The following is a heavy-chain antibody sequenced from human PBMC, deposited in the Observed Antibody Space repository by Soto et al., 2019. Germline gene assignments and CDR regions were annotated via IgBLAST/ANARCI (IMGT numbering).Heavy chain of an antibody. V-gene: IGHV4-4*02. J-gene: IGHJ5*02. CDR1: GGSISSNNW. CDR2: IHHSGET. Sequence: QVQLQESGPGLVKPSGTLSLTCAVSGGSISSNNWWSWVRQPPGKGLEWIGEIHHSGETSYNPSLKSRVTISIDKSKNQFVLRLNSLTAADTAVYYCARVQPTANTRDWFDPWGQGTLVTVSS. CDR3: ARVQPTANTRDWFDP. D-gene: IGHD5-18*01.